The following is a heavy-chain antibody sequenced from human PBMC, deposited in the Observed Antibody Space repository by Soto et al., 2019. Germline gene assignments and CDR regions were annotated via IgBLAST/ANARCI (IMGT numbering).Heavy chain of an antibody. J-gene: IGHJ4*02. Sequence: EVQLLESGGGLVQPGGSLRLSCAASGFTFSSYAMSWVRQAPGKGLEWVSAISGSGGSTYYADSVKGRFTISRDNSKNTLYLQMNSLRAEDTAVYYCARKRMTIFGVVIMFDYWGQGTLVTVSS. CDR1: GFTFSSYA. CDR2: ISGSGGST. V-gene: IGHV3-23*01. D-gene: IGHD3-3*01. CDR3: ARKRMTIFGVVIMFDY.